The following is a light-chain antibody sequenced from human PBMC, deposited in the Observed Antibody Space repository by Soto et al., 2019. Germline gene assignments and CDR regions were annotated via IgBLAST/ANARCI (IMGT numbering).Light chain of an antibody. J-gene: IGKJ4*01. V-gene: IGKV3-11*01. CDR3: QQRSNWPRT. CDR2: DAS. CDR1: QSVSSY. Sequence: DILLTQSPATLSLSPGERATLSGRASQSVSSYLAWYQQKPGQAPRLLIYDASNRATGIPARFSGSVSGTDFTLTISSLEPEDLSVYYCQQRSNWPRTFGGGTKVDIK.